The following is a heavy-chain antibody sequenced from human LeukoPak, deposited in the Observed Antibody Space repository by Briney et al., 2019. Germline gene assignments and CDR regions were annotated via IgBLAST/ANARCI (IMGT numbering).Heavy chain of an antibody. CDR1: GFTFSSYS. V-gene: IGHV3-21*01. CDR2: MSSSSSYK. D-gene: IGHD6-19*01. Sequence: GGSLRLSCAASGFTFSSYSMNWVRQAPGKGLEWVSSMSSSSSYKYYADSVKGRFTISRDNARKSLYLQMNSLRAEDTAVYYCARDPGPVAGYGRYDYWGQGTLVTVSS. J-gene: IGHJ4*02. CDR3: ARDPGPVAGYGRYDY.